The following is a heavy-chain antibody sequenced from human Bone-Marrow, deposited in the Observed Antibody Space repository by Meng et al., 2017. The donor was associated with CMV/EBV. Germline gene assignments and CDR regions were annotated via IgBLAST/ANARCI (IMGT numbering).Heavy chain of an antibody. CDR2: IYYSGST. V-gene: IGHV4-39*07. CDR3: ARRGYCTNISCPDWFDP. Sequence: SETLSLTCTVSGGSISSSSYYWCWIRQPPGRGLEWIGSIYYSGSTYYNPSLKSRVIMSVDTSKNQFSLKVTSVTAADTAVYYCARRGYCTNISCPDWFDPWGQGTLVTASS. J-gene: IGHJ5*02. CDR1: GGSISSSSYY. D-gene: IGHD2-2*01.